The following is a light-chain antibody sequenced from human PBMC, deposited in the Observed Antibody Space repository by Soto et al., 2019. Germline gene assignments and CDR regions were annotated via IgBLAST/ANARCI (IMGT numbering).Light chain of an antibody. J-gene: IGKJ2*01. CDR1: QTISSW. V-gene: IGKV1-5*01. Sequence: DIQMTQSPSTLSGSVGDRVTITCRASQTISSWLAWYQQKPGKAPKLLIYSASTLHTGVSSRFSGNGSGTHFTLTVERLQAEDVATYYCQQTFSLPYTFGQGTKVEI. CDR2: SAS. CDR3: QQTFSLPYT.